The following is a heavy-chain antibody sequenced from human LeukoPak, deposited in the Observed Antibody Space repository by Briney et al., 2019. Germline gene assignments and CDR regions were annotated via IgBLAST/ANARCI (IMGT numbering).Heavy chain of an antibody. CDR3: ARAAMKSIRAFDI. V-gene: IGHV4-30-4*01. CDR1: GGSISSGDYY. CDR2: IYYSGST. Sequence: SETLSLTCTVSGGSISSGDYYWSWIRQPPGKGLEWIGYIYYSGSTYYNPSLKSRVTISVDRSKNQFSLKLSSVTAADTAVYYCARAAMKSIRAFDIWGQGTMVTVSS. D-gene: IGHD5-18*01. J-gene: IGHJ3*02.